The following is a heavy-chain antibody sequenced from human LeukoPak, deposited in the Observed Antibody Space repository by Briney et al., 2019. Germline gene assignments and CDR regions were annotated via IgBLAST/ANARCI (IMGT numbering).Heavy chain of an antibody. J-gene: IGHJ3*02. D-gene: IGHD3-22*01. V-gene: IGHV1-2*02. Sequence: GASVKVPCRASGYRFSDNHVHWVRQAPGQGLEHMGWINPKSGDTHFSQRFKGRVTMTTDTSINTAYMEMRKLRSDDTAVYYSARGKDDSTGHYDAFDIWGHGTMVTVSS. CDR3: ARGKDDSTGHYDAFDI. CDR2: INPKSGDT. CDR1: GYRFSDNH.